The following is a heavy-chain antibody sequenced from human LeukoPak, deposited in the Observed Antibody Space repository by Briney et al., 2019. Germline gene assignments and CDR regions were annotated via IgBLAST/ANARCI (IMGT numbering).Heavy chain of an antibody. D-gene: IGHD2-15*01. CDR1: GFTFSSYE. Sequence: GSLRLSCAASGFTFSSYEMNWVRQAPGKGLEWIGNIYFTGTTYYNPSLKSRVTLSLDTSKNQFSLNMTSVTAADTAVYYCARVGAAGGRPFDFWAREPRSPSPQ. CDR3: ARVGAAGGRPFDF. V-gene: IGHV4-59*12. CDR2: IYFTGTT. J-gene: IGHJ4*02.